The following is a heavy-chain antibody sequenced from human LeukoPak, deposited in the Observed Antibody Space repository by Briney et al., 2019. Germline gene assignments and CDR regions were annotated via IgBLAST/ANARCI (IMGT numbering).Heavy chain of an antibody. CDR1: GFTFSSYA. Sequence: GGSLRLSCAASGFTFSSYAMSWVRQAPGKGLEWVSAISGSGGSTYYADSVKGRFTISRDNSKNTPYLQMNSLRAEDTAVYYCMTGYYLGGAFDIWGQGTMVTVSS. V-gene: IGHV3-23*01. CDR2: ISGSGGST. D-gene: IGHD3-9*01. CDR3: MTGYYLGGAFDI. J-gene: IGHJ3*02.